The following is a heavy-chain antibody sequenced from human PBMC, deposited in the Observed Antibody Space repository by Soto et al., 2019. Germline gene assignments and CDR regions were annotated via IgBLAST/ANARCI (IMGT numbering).Heavy chain of an antibody. J-gene: IGHJ3*02. CDR1: GFTFSSYG. V-gene: IGHV3-30*18. D-gene: IGHD6-6*01. CDR3: AKGIAARQSSPLHAFDI. CDR2: ISYDGSNK. Sequence: PGGSLRLSCAASGFTFSSYGMHWVRQAPGKGLEWVAVISYDGSNKYYADSVKGRFTISRDNPKNTLYLQMNSLRAEDTAVYYCAKGIAARQSSPLHAFDIWGQGTMVTVSS.